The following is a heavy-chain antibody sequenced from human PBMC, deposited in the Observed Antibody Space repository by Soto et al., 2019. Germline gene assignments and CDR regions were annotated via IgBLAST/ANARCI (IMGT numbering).Heavy chain of an antibody. CDR2: IGGGGGST. CDR1: GFTFSSYA. Sequence: GGSLRLSCAASGFTFSSYAMTWVRQAPGKGLEWVTAIGGGGGSTDYADSVKGRFTISRDNSKNTVYLQMNSLRAEDTAVYYCARDFYGMDFWGQGTTVTVSS. V-gene: IGHV3-23*01. CDR3: ARDFYGMDF. J-gene: IGHJ6*02.